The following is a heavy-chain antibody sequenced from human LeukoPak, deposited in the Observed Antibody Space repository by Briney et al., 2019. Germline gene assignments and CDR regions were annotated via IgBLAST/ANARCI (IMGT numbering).Heavy chain of an antibody. CDR2: ISSSSSYT. V-gene: IGHV3-11*06. CDR1: GFTFSDYY. J-gene: IGHJ4*02. Sequence: GGSLRLSCAASGFTFSDYYMSWIRQAPGKGLEWVSYISSSSSYTNYADSVKGRFTISRDNSKNTLYLQMNSLRAEDTAVYYCVRELPPVVSYYFDYWGQGTLVTVSS. CDR3: VRELPPVVSYYFDY. D-gene: IGHD2-15*01.